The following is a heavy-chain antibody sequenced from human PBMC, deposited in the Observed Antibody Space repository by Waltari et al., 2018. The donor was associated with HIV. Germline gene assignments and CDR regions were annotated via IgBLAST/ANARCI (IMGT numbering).Heavy chain of an antibody. J-gene: IGHJ3*02. CDR1: GDSITSSYY. V-gene: IGHV4-38-2*02. CDR2: VYYRGST. Sequence: HVQMQESGPGLVHPSETLSLICNVSGDSITSSYYWGWVRQSPGRGLEWIGSVYYRGSTYYTPSLKSRLNISLEPSQNQFSLNLTSVTAADTAVYYCARALIDYDFWRTYSTHSAFDIWGQGTEVIVSS. CDR3: ARALIDYDFWRTYSTHSAFDI. D-gene: IGHD3-3*01.